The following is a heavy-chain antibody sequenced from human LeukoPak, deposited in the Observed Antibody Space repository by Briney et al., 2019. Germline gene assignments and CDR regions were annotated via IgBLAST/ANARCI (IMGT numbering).Heavy chain of an antibody. J-gene: IGHJ4*02. D-gene: IGHD4-17*01. Sequence: GGSLRLSCAASGFTFSSYGMSWVRQAPGKGLEWVSAISGSGGSTYYADSVKGRFTISRDNSKNTLYLQMNSPRAEDTAVYYCAKGLTTVTTSSWGQGTLVTVSS. CDR2: ISGSGGST. CDR3: AKGLTTVTTSS. V-gene: IGHV3-23*01. CDR1: GFTFSSYG.